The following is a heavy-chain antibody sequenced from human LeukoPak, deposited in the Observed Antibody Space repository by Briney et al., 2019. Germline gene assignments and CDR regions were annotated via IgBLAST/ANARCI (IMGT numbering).Heavy chain of an antibody. V-gene: IGHV3-23*01. CDR3: VKEVATIGDPVFDY. J-gene: IGHJ4*02. Sequence: GGSLRLSCAASRFTFSRYAMSWVRQAPGKGLGRGSGIPVSGGGTYYTDSVKGGFTISRDNFKNTLYLQMDSLRGEDTAVYYCVKEVATIGDPVFDYWGQGTLDTVSS. CDR1: RFTFSRYA. CDR2: IPVSGGGT. D-gene: IGHD2-15*01.